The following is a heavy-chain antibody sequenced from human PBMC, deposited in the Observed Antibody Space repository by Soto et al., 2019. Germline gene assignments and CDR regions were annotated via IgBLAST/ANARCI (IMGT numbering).Heavy chain of an antibody. CDR2: ISATGGGT. CDR3: ATDRRDGGNSAFYFDF. J-gene: IGHJ4*02. D-gene: IGHD3-16*01. V-gene: IGHV3-23*01. CDR1: GFKFSNYA. Sequence: GGSLRLSCAASGFKFSNYAMSWVRQAPGKGLEWVSLISATGGGTYYADSVKGRFTISRDNSHNTLYLQVHSLTAEDTAVYYCATDRRDGGNSAFYFDFWGQGAQVTVSS.